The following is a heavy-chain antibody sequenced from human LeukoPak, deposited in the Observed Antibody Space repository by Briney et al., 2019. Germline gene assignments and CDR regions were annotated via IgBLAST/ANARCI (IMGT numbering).Heavy chain of an antibody. Sequence: ASVKVSCKASGYTFTSYYMHWVRQAPGQGLEWMGVINPSGGTTNYAQKFQGRVTITADKSTSTAYMELSSLRSEDTAVYYCARTGHSYDFDYWGQGTLVTVSS. J-gene: IGHJ4*02. CDR2: INPSGGTT. V-gene: IGHV1-46*01. CDR3: ARTGHSYDFDY. D-gene: IGHD5-12*01. CDR1: GYTFTSYY.